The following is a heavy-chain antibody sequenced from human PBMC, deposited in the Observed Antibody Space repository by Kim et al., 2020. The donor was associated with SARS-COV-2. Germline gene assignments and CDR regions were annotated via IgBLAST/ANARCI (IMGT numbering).Heavy chain of an antibody. CDR1: GFTFSSYS. J-gene: IGHJ6*02. D-gene: IGHD6-19*01. CDR3: ARGDSSGWSEGYYYYYGMDV. Sequence: GGSLRLSCAASGFTFSSYSMNWVRQAPGQGLEWVSYISSSSSTIYYADSVKGRFTISRDNAKNSLYLQMNSLRDEDTAVYYCARGDSSGWSEGYYYYYGMDVLGQGTTVTVSS. CDR2: ISSSSSTI. V-gene: IGHV3-48*02.